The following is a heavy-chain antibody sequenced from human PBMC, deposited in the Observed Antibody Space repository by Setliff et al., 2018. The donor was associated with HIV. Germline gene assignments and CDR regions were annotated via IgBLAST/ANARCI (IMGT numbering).Heavy chain of an antibody. CDR2: IKQDGSDK. Sequence: TGGSLRLSCAASGFTFSNYWMSWVRQTPGKGLEWVANIKQDGSDKFYVGSVRGRFTVSRDNAKNSLFLQMNSLRVEDTAVYYCASAKGLNYWGQGAQVTVSS. J-gene: IGHJ4*02. V-gene: IGHV3-7*01. CDR1: GFTFSNYW. CDR3: ASAKGLNY.